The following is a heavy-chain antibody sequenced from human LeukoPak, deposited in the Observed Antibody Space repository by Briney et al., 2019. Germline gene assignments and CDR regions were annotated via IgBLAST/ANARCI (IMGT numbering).Heavy chain of an antibody. D-gene: IGHD3-22*01. V-gene: IGHV4-59*01. CDR1: GGSISSYY. CDR2: IYYTGST. Sequence: SETLSLTCTVSGGSISSYYWSWIRQPPGKGLEWIGYIYYTGSTNYNPSLKSRVTISVDTSKNQFSLKLSSVTAADTAVYYCAGTYYYDSSGYYHYSLWGQGTLVTVSS. J-gene: IGHJ4*02. CDR3: AGTYYYDSSGYYHYSL.